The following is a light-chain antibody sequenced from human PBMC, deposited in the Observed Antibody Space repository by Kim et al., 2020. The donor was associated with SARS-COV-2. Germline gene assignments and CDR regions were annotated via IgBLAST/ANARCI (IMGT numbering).Light chain of an antibody. Sequence: QPVLTQPSSLSASPGASASLTCTLRSGVNVGSYSIYWYQQKPGSPPQYLLTYKSDSDKQQGSGVPSRFSGSKDASANAGILLISGLQSEDEADYYCMIWHSSTWVFGGGTKVTVL. J-gene: IGLJ3*02. CDR1: SGVNVGSYS. CDR2: YKSDSDK. CDR3: MIWHSSTWV. V-gene: IGLV5-45*03.